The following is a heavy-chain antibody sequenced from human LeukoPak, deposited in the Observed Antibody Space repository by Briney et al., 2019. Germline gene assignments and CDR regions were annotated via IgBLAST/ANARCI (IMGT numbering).Heavy chain of an antibody. Sequence: SSETLSLTCTVSGGSISNYYWNWIRQPPGKGLEWIGYIYYSGTTNYNPSLKSRVSMSVDTSKNQFSLKLSSVTAADTAVYYCATLRTYYYGSGSYCYYFDYWGQGTLVTVSS. CDR3: ATLRTYYYGSGSYCYYFDY. CDR1: GGSISNYY. D-gene: IGHD3-10*01. CDR2: IYYSGTT. V-gene: IGHV4-59*08. J-gene: IGHJ4*02.